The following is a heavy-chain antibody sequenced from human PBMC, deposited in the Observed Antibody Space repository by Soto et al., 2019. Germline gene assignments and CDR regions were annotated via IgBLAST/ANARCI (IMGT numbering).Heavy chain of an antibody. Sequence: GGSLRLSCAASGFTFSSYAMSWVRQAPGKGLEWVSAISGSGGSTYYADSVKGRFTISRDNSKNTLYLQMNSLRAEDTAVYYCAKDSITGRITIFGVVIRYFDYWGQGTLVTVSS. CDR1: GFTFSSYA. J-gene: IGHJ4*02. CDR2: ISGSGGST. CDR3: AKDSITGRITIFGVVIRYFDY. V-gene: IGHV3-23*01. D-gene: IGHD3-3*01.